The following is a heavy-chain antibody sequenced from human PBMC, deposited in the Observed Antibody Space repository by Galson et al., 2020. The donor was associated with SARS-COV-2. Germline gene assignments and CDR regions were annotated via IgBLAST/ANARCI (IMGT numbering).Heavy chain of an antibody. V-gene: IGHV4-31*03. D-gene: IGHD3-22*01. Sequence: SETLFLTCTDSGGSISSGGYYWSWIRQHPGKGLEWIGYIYYSGSTYYNPSLKSRVTISVDTSKNQFSLKLSSVTAADTAVYYCAVNYDSSGYIFDYWGQGTLVTVSS. CDR1: GGSISSGGYY. CDR2: IYYSGST. J-gene: IGHJ4*02. CDR3: AVNYDSSGYIFDY.